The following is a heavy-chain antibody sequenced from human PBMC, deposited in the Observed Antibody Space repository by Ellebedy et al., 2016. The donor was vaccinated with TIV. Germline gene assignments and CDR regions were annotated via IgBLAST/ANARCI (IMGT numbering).Heavy chain of an antibody. J-gene: IGHJ5*02. D-gene: IGHD3-3*01. CDR1: GGSFNSGIYY. CDR3: AGSQTTIFGVIHP. Sequence: SETLSLXXTVSGGSFNSGIYYWSWIRQPPGKGLEYIGNIYYSGSTDYNPSLKSRVTISLDTSTNQVSLKLTSVTAADTAMYYCAGSQTTIFGVIHPWGQGTLVTVSS. CDR2: IYYSGST. V-gene: IGHV4-30-4*01.